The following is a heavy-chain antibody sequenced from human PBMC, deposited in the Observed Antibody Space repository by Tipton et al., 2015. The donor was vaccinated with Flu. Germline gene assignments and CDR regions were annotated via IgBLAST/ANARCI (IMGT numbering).Heavy chain of an antibody. D-gene: IGHD2-21*02. V-gene: IGHV3-74*01. J-gene: IGHJ6*02. CDR1: GFTFDDFA. CDR3: ARKRVTAIGGGMDV. Sequence: SLRLSCAASGFTFDDFAMHWVRQAPGKGLVWVSRISSDGSSTSYADSVKGRFTISRDNAKNTLYLQMNSLRAEDTAVYYCARKRVTAIGGGMDVWGQGTTVTVSS. CDR2: ISSDGSST.